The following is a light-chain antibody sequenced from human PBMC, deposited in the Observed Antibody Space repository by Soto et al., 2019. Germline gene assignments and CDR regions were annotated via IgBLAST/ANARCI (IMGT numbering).Light chain of an antibody. V-gene: IGKV3-15*01. Sequence: ELVMTQSPATLSVAPGERATLSCRASQSISTFLAWYQQKPGQAPRLLIYGASTRATGIPARFTGSGSGTEFTLTISSLQSEDFAVYYCQQYESPLTWTFGQGTKVDIK. CDR1: QSISTF. CDR3: QQYESPLTWT. J-gene: IGKJ1*01. CDR2: GAS.